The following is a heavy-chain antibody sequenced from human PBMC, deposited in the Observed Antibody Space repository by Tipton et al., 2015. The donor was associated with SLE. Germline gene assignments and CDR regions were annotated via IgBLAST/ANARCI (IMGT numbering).Heavy chain of an antibody. CDR2: INPSGGGT. D-gene: IGHD1-26*01. CDR1: GYTFTDSY. Sequence: QLVQSGAEVKKPGASVKVSCKASGYTFTDSYMQWARQAPGQGLEWMGWINPSGGGTYYAQKFQDRVTMTTDTSISTAYMQLSSLRSDDTAVYFCARRYQGGSPFDYWGQGTLVTVSS. V-gene: IGHV1-2*02. CDR3: ARRYQGGSPFDY. J-gene: IGHJ4*02.